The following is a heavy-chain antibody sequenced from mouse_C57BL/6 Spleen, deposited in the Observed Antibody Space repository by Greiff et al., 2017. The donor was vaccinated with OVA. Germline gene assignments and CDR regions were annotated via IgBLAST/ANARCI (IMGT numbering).Heavy chain of an antibody. Sequence: QVQLQQPGAELVKPGASVKLSCKASGYTFTSYWMHWVKQRPGQGLEWIGMIHPNSGSTNYNEKFKSKATLTVDKSSSTAYMQLSSLTSEDSAVYYGARAYPMGAMDYWGQGTSVTVSS. D-gene: IGHD2-10*01. CDR2: IHPNSGST. J-gene: IGHJ4*01. V-gene: IGHV1-64*01. CDR1: GYTFTSYW. CDR3: ARAYPMGAMDY.